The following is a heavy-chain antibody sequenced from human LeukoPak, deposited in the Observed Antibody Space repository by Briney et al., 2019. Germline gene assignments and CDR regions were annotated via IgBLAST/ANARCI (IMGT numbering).Heavy chain of an antibody. CDR1: GYTFPSYG. CDR3: AREGIQLWLDLSY. V-gene: IGHV1-18*01. D-gene: IGHD5-18*01. CDR2: ISAYNANT. Sequence: ASVKVFCKASGYTFPSYGITWVRQAPGQGLEWMGWISAYNANTNYAQKLQGRVTMTTNTSTSTAYMELRSLRSDDTAVYYCAREGIQLWLDLSYWGQGTLVTVSS. J-gene: IGHJ4*02.